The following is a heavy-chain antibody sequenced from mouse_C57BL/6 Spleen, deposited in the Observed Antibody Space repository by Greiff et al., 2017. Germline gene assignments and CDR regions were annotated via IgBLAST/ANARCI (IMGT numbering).Heavy chain of an antibody. CDR1: GYTFTDYY. CDR2: INPYNGGT. V-gene: IGHV1-19*01. CDR3: ARRNYYCGSSLENYFDY. Sequence: EVKLQESGPVLVKPGASVKMSCKASGYTFTDYYMNWVKQSHGKSLEWIGVINPYNGGTSYNQKFKGKSTLTVDKSSSTAYMELNSLTSEDSAVYYCARRNYYCGSSLENYFDYWGQGTTLTVSS. J-gene: IGHJ2*01. D-gene: IGHD1-1*01.